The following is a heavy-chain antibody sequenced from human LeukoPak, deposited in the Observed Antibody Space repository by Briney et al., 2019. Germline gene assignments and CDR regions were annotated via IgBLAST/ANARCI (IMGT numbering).Heavy chain of an antibody. J-gene: IGHJ6*02. CDR1: GFTFDDYA. D-gene: IGHD3-22*01. CDR2: ISSSSSTI. V-gene: IGHV3-48*01. CDR3: ARGRYDSSGYYSYYGMDV. Sequence: PGRSLRLSCAASGFTFDDYAMNWVRQAPGKGLEWVSYISSSSSTIYYADSVKGRFTISRDNAKNSLYLQMNSLRAEDTAVYYCARGRYDSSGYYSYYGMDVWGQGTTVTVSS.